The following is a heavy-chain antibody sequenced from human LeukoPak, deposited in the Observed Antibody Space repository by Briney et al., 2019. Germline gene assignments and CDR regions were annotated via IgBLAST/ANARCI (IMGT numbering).Heavy chain of an antibody. CDR1: GYTLTELS. V-gene: IGHV1-24*01. D-gene: IGHD3-22*01. J-gene: IGHJ4*02. CDR3: ATARLFLYYFDY. CDR2: FDHEDGET. Sequence: AAVKVSCKGSGYTLTELSMHWVRQAPAKGLEWMGVFDHEDGETIYAQKFQGRVSMTEDTSTDTAYMELSSLRSEDTAVYYCATARLFLYYFDYWGQGTLVTVSS.